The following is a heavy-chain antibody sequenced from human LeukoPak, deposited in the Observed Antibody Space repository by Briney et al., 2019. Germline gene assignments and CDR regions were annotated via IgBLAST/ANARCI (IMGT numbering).Heavy chain of an antibody. CDR1: GYTFTGYY. V-gene: IGHV1-2*02. CDR3: ARVGLELYDAFDI. J-gene: IGHJ3*02. CDR2: INPNSGGT. D-gene: IGHD1-1*01. Sequence: ASVKVSCKASGYTFTGYYMHWVRQAPGQGLGWMGWINPNSGGTNYAQKFQGRVTMTRDTSISTAYMELSRLRSDDTAVYYCARVGLELYDAFDIWGQGTMVTVSS.